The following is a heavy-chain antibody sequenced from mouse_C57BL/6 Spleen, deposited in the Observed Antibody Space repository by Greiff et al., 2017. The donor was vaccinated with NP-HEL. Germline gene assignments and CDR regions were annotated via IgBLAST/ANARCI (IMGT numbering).Heavy chain of an antibody. D-gene: IGHD2-2*01. J-gene: IGHJ4*01. CDR3: ARRGDDGGGDY. CDR2: IDPSDSYT. Sequence: QVQLQQPGAELVMPGASVKLSCKASGYTFTSYWMHWVKQRPGQGLEWIGEIDPSDSYTNYNQKFKGKSTLTVDKSSSTAYMQLSGLPSEDAAVYYCARRGDDGGGDYWGQGTSVTVSS. CDR1: GYTFTSYW. V-gene: IGHV1-69*01.